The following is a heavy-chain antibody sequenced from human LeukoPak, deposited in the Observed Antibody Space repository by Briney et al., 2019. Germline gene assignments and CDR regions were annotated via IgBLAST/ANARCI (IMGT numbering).Heavy chain of an antibody. J-gene: IGHJ6*02. CDR2: INTNTGNP. CDR3: ARDTLYYDILTGDYYYYYGMDV. Sequence: GASVKVSCKASGYTFTSYAMNWVRQAPGQGLEWMGWINTNTGNPTYVQGFTGRFVFSLDTSVSTAYLQISSLKAEDTAVYYCARDTLYYDILTGDYYYYYGMDVWGQGTTVTVSS. D-gene: IGHD3-9*01. V-gene: IGHV7-4-1*02. CDR1: GYTFTSYA.